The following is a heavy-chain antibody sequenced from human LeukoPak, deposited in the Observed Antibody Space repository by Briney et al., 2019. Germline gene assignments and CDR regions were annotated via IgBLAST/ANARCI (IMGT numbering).Heavy chain of an antibody. CDR2: ISSSSSYI. Sequence: GGSLRLSCAASGFTFSSYSMNWVRQAQGKELEWVSAISSSSSYIYYADSVKGRFTISRDNAKNSLYLQMNSLRAEDTAVYYCARERGGSMALYYYYMDVWGKGTTVTVSS. D-gene: IGHD4/OR15-4a*01. CDR3: ARERGGSMALYYYYMDV. V-gene: IGHV3-21*01. CDR1: GFTFSSYS. J-gene: IGHJ6*03.